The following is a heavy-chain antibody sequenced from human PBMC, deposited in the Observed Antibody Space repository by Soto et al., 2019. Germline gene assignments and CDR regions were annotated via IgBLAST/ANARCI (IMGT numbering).Heavy chain of an antibody. D-gene: IGHD2-2*03. Sequence: EVQLVESGGGLVKPGGSLRLSCAASGFTFSSYSMNWVRQAPGTGLEWVSSISSSSSYISYADSVKGRFTISRDNAKNSLYLQMNSLRAEDTAVYYCASGYCSSTSGYRDYWGQGTLVTVSS. V-gene: IGHV3-21*01. J-gene: IGHJ4*02. CDR3: ASGYCSSTSGYRDY. CDR2: ISSSSSYI. CDR1: GFTFSSYS.